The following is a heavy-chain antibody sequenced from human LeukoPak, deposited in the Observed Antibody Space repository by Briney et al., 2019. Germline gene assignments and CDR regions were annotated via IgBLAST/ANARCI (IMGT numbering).Heavy chain of an antibody. CDR2: INHSGNT. V-gene: IGHV4-34*01. CDR3: ARRRITIFGVVIASYRPFDY. J-gene: IGHJ4*02. Sequence: SETLSLTCAVYGGSFSGYYWSWIRQPPGKGLEWIGEINHSGNTNYNPSLKSRVTISVDTSKNQFSLKLSSVTAADTAVYYCARRRITIFGVVIASYRPFDYWGQGTLVTVSS. D-gene: IGHD3-3*01. CDR1: GGSFSGYY.